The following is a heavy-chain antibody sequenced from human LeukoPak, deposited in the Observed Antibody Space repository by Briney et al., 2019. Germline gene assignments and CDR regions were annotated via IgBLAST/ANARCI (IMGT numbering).Heavy chain of an antibody. J-gene: IGHJ4*02. V-gene: IGHV3-33*01. CDR1: GFTFISYG. CDR3: ATSGSYYRFEY. CDR2: IWYDGSNK. D-gene: IGHD1-26*01. Sequence: GGSLRLSCAAPGFTFISYGMHWVRQAPGKGLERVADIWYDGSNKYYADSVKGRFTISRDNSKNTLYLQMNSLRAEDTAVYYCATSGSYYRFEYWGQGTLVTVSS.